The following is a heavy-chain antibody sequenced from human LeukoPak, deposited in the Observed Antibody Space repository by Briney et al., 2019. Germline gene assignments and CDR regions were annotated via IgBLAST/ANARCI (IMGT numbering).Heavy chain of an antibody. D-gene: IGHD1-26*01. V-gene: IGHV1-18*04. CDR1: GYAFGSYS. J-gene: IGHJ4*02. CDR3: ARDSGWELRHLFFAG. CDR2: ISPSNGDT. Sequence: ASVKVSCKASGYAFGSYSISWVRRAPGQGLEWMGWISPSNGDTSYAQKVQDRVTMTTDTSTTTVYMELRSLTSDDTATYYCARDSGWELRHLFFAGWGQGTLVTVSS.